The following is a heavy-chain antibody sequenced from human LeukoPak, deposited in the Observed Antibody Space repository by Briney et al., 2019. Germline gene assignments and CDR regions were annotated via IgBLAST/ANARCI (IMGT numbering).Heavy chain of an antibody. CDR2: ISPSGCST. V-gene: IGHV1-46*01. D-gene: IGHD3-10*01. J-gene: IGHJ3*02. CDR3: ARRRDYGSGIYYRVQRSFDAFDI. Sequence: GASVKVSCTSSGYTFTIYYMHWVRQAPGQGLEWRVVISPSGCSTSYAQKIQCRVTLTRDTSTSAVYMAASSLRSGDTAGCYCARRRDYGSGIYYRVQRSFDAFDIWGQGTMVTVSS. CDR1: GYTFTIYY.